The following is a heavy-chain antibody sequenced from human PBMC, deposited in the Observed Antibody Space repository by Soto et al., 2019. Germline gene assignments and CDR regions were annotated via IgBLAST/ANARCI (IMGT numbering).Heavy chain of an antibody. Sequence: ASVKVSCKASGYTFTGYYMHWVRQAPGQGLEWMGWINPNSGGTNYAQKFQGRVTMTRDTSISTAYMELSRLRSDDTAVYYCASGVSWLAAGNYYYYYYGMDVWGQGTTVTVSS. D-gene: IGHD6-13*01. CDR3: ASGVSWLAAGNYYYYYYGMDV. CDR2: INPNSGGT. V-gene: IGHV1-2*02. CDR1: GYTFTGYY. J-gene: IGHJ6*02.